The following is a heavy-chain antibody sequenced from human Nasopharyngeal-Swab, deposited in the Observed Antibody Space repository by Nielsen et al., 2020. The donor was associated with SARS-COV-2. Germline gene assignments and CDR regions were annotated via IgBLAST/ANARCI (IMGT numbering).Heavy chain of an antibody. D-gene: IGHD3-10*01. CDR2: ISAYNGNT. J-gene: IGHJ5*02. CDR1: GYTFTSYG. Sequence: ASVKVSCKASGYTFTSYGISWVRQAPGQGLEWMGWISAYNGNTNYAQKFQGRVTMTRNTSISTAYMELSSLRSEDTAVYYCARITIPRGGWFDPWSQGTLVTVSS. CDR3: ARITIPRGGWFDP. V-gene: IGHV1-18*01.